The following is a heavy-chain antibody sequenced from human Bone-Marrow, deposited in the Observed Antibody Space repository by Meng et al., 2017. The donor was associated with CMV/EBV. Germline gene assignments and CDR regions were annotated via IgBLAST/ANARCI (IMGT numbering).Heavy chain of an antibody. J-gene: IGHJ6*02. Sequence: GESLKISCAASGFTFSSYSMNWVRQAPGKGLEWVSSISSSSSYIYYADSVKGRFTISRDNAKNSLYLQMNSLRAEDTALYYCARFVRGGAVAGAGRYYYGMDVWGQGTPVNVSS. CDR1: GFTFSSYS. CDR2: ISSSSSYI. V-gene: IGHV3-21*01. D-gene: IGHD6-19*01. CDR3: ARFVRGGAVAGAGRYYYGMDV.